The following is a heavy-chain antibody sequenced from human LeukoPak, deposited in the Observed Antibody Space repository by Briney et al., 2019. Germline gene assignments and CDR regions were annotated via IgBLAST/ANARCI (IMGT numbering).Heavy chain of an antibody. J-gene: IGHJ6*02. V-gene: IGHV1-18*01. CDR2: ISAYNGNT. D-gene: IGHD5-18*01. CDR3: ARRYVDTAMVTGRSSYYYYGMDV. Sequence: ASVKVSCKASGYTFTSYGISWVRQAPGQGLEWMGWISAYNGNTNYAQKLQGRVTMTTDTSTSTAYMELRSLRSDDTAVYYCARRYVDTAMVTGRSSYYYYGMDVWGQGTTVTVSS. CDR1: GYTFTSYG.